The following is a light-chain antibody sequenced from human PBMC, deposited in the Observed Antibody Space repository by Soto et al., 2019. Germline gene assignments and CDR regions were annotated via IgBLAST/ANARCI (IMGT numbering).Light chain of an antibody. Sequence: ETVLTQSPATLSLSPGESATLSCRASQSVSTNLAWYQQTTGQAPRLLIYDASNRSNGIPARFSGSGSGTDFTLTISSPEPEDFAVYYCQERCSWPLTVGGGTKVEIK. CDR3: QERCSWPLT. J-gene: IGKJ4*01. CDR2: DAS. V-gene: IGKV3-11*01. CDR1: QSVSTN.